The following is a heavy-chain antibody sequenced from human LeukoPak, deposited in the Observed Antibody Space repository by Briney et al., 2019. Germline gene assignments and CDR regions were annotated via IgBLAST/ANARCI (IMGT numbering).Heavy chain of an antibody. J-gene: IGHJ4*02. D-gene: IGHD3-9*01. CDR2: IYHSGST. CDR3: ARSKDILTGYCFDY. V-gene: IGHV4-39*07. CDR1: GGSISSSSYY. Sequence: SETLSLTCTVSGGSISSSSYYWGWIRQPPGKGLEWIGSIYHSGSTYYNPSLKSRVTISVDTSKKQFSLKLSSVTAADTAVYYCARSKDILTGYCFDYWGQGTLVTVSS.